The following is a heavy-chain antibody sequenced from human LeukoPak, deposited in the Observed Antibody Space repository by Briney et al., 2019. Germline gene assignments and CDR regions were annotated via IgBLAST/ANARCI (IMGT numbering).Heavy chain of an antibody. CDR3: ARKFRDAFDI. CDR2: IYYSGST. CDR1: GGSISSYY. J-gene: IGHJ3*02. Sequence: SETLSLTCTVSGGSISSYYWSWIRQPPGKGLEWIGYIYYSGSTNSNPSLKSRVTISVDTSKNQFSLKLRSVTAADTAVYYCARKFRDAFDIWGQGTMVTVSS. V-gene: IGHV4-59*01.